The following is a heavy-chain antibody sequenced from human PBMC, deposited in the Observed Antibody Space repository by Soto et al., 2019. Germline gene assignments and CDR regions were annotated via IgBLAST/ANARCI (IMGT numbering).Heavy chain of an antibody. Sequence: GGSLRLSCAVSGFTVSSNYMSWVRQPPGKGPEWVSDIYSGGSTYYADSVKGRFTISRDNSKNTLYLQMNSLRAEDTAVYYCARERDGHNPNWFDLWGQGTLVTVSS. V-gene: IGHV3-53*01. CDR3: ARERDGHNPNWFDL. CDR2: IYSGGST. CDR1: GFTVSSNY. J-gene: IGHJ5*02. D-gene: IGHD2-8*01.